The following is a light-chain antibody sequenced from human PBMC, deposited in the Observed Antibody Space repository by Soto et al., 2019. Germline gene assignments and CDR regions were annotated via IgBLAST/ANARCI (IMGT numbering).Light chain of an antibody. Sequence: QSVLTQPASVSGSPGQSITISCTGTSSDVGGYNYVSWYQQHPGKAPKLMIYEVSNRPSGVSNRSSGSKSGNTASPTISGLQAEDEADYYCSSYTSSSTGVFGTGTKVTVL. CDR2: EVS. CDR1: SSDVGGYNY. CDR3: SSYTSSSTGV. V-gene: IGLV2-14*01. J-gene: IGLJ1*01.